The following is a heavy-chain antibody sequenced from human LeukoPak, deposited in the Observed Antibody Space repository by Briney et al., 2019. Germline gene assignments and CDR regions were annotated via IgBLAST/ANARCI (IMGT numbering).Heavy chain of an antibody. D-gene: IGHD4-17*01. J-gene: IGHJ4*02. CDR3: ARVSSGDYSPDY. V-gene: IGHV1-2*02. CDR2: INPNSGGT. Sequence: ASVKVSCKASGYTFTGYYMHWVRQAPGQGLXXMGWINPNSGGTNYAQKFQGRVTMTRDTSISTAYMELSRLRSDDTAVYYCARVSSGDYSPDYWGQGTLVTVSS. CDR1: GYTFTGYY.